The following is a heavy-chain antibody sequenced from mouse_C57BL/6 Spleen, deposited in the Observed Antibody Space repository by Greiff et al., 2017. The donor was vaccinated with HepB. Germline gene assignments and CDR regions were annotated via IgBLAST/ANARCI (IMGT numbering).Heavy chain of an antibody. V-gene: IGHV5-4*01. Sequence: EVHLLESGGGLVKPGGSLKLSCAASGFTFSSYAMSWVRQTPEKRLEWVATISDGGSDTYYPDNVKGRFTISRDNAKNNLYLQMSHLKSEDTAMYDCARDGLSTTVVAYYFYYWGQGTTLTVSS. D-gene: IGHD1-1*01. CDR1: GFTFSSYA. J-gene: IGHJ2*01. CDR3: ARDGLSTTVVAYYFYY. CDR2: ISDGGSDT.